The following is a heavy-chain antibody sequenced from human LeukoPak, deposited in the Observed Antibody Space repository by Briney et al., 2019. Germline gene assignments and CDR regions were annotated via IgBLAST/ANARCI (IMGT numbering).Heavy chain of an antibody. Sequence: SGGSLRLSCAASGFTFSSYAVSWVRQAPGKGLEWVSAISGSGGSTYYADSVKGRFTISRDNSKNTLYLQMNSLRAEDTAVYYCAKDLKELELTNWGQGTLVTVSS. V-gene: IGHV3-23*01. CDR1: GFTFSSYA. J-gene: IGHJ4*02. CDR2: ISGSGGST. CDR3: AKDLKELELTN. D-gene: IGHD1-7*01.